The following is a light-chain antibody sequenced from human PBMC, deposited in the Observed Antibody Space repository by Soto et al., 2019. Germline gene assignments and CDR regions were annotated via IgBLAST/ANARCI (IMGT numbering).Light chain of an antibody. V-gene: IGKV3-15*01. Sequence: EIVMTQSPATLSVSPGERATLSCRASQSVSSDLAWYHQKPGQAPRLLIYGASTRATGIPARFSGSGSGTDFTLTISRLEPEDLAVYYCQQYGSLVTFGQGTKVDIK. J-gene: IGKJ1*01. CDR1: QSVSSD. CDR2: GAS. CDR3: QQYGSLVT.